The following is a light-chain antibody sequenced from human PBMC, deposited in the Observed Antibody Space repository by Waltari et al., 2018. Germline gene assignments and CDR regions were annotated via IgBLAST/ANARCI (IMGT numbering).Light chain of an antibody. Sequence: DIQMTQSPSTLSASAGDRVTTTCRASQRISTWLAWYQQKPGKAPRLLIYKASDLENGVPSRFSDSGSGAEFTLSISSLQPDDFATYVCQQYDSYPYTFGQGTKLEI. CDR2: KAS. J-gene: IGKJ2*01. V-gene: IGKV1-5*03. CDR3: QQYDSYPYT. CDR1: QRISTW.